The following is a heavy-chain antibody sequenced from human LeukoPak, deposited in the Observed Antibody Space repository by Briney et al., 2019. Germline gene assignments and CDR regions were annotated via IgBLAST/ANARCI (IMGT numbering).Heavy chain of an antibody. CDR3: ARGSISVAAAGRIDY. D-gene: IGHD6-13*01. CDR2: ISSGGNTL. V-gene: IGHV3-48*04. CDR1: GFTFSKYW. J-gene: IGHJ4*02. Sequence: PGGSLRLSCAASGFTFSKYWMNWVRQAPGKGLEWVSYISSGGNTLYYADSVKGRFTISRDNAKNSLYLQMNSLRAEDTAVYYCARGSISVAAAGRIDYWGQGTLVTVSA.